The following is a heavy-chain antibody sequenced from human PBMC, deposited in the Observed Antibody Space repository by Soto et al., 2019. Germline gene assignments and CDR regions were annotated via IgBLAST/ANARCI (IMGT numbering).Heavy chain of an antibody. CDR3: ARVAGQWLSFDY. D-gene: IGHD6-19*01. CDR2: IDAGNGNT. J-gene: IGHJ4*02. CDR1: GYTFTRNA. Sequence: GASVKVSCKASGYTFTRNAIHWVRQAPGQRLEWIGKIDAGNGNTKYSQKFQGRVTITRDTSASAAYMELSSLGSEDTSIYYCARVAGQWLSFDYWGQGTLVTVSS. V-gene: IGHV1-3*01.